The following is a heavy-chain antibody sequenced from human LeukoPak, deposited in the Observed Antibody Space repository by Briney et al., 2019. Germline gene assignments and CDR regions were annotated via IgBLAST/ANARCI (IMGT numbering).Heavy chain of an antibody. V-gene: IGHV1-2*02. Sequence: GASVKVSCKASGGTFSSYAISWVRQAPGQGLEWMGWINPNSGGTNYAQNFQGRVTMTRDTSISTAYMELSRLRSDDTAVYYCAREGVVDIVGDYYYMDVWGKGTTVTVSS. CDR2: INPNSGGT. CDR1: GGTFSSYA. D-gene: IGHD2-15*01. CDR3: AREGVVDIVGDYYYMDV. J-gene: IGHJ6*03.